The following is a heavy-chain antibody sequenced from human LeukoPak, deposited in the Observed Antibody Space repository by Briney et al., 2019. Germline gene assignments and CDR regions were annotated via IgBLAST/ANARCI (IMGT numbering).Heavy chain of an antibody. CDR2: IYYSGGT. CDR1: GGSVSSGSYY. Sequence: SETLSLTCTVSGGSVSSGSYYWSWIRQPPGKGLEWIGYIYYSGGTNYNPSLKSRVTISVDTSKNQFSLKLSSMTAADTAVYYCARELRFLEWLSNWFDPWGQGTLVTVSS. J-gene: IGHJ5*02. CDR3: ARELRFLEWLSNWFDP. D-gene: IGHD3-3*01. V-gene: IGHV4-61*01.